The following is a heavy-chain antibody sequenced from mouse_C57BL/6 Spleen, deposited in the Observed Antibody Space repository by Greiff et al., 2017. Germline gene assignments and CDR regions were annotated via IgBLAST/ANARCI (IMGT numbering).Heavy chain of an antibody. J-gene: IGHJ3*01. CDR2: ISYSGST. V-gene: IGHV3-8*01. CDR3: ARAPWAITTVVAPFAY. CDR1: GYSITSDY. Sequence: EVMLVESGPGLAKPSQTLSLTCSVTGYSITSDYWNWIRKFPGNKLEYMGYISYSGSTYYNPSLNSRISITRDTSKNQYYLQWNSVTTEDTATYYCARAPWAITTVVAPFAYWGQGTLVTVSA. D-gene: IGHD1-1*01.